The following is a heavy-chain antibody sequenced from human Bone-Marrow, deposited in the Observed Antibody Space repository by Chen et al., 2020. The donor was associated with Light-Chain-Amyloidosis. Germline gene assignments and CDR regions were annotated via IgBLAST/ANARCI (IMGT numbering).Heavy chain of an antibody. J-gene: IGHJ3*02. CDR2: ISGSGGSR. D-gene: IGHD3-9*01. CDR3: AKDIAYDDILPGYPADAFDI. V-gene: IGHV3-23*04. CDR1: GFAFSSSD. Sequence: EVQLVESGGGLLQRGGSLRLSCAASGFAFSSSDMSWVRQAPGKGLEWVSTISGSGGSRSYGDSVKGRFTISRDNSKNALFVKMNSLRAEDTAVYYCAKDIAYDDILPGYPADAFDIWGQGTMVTVSS.